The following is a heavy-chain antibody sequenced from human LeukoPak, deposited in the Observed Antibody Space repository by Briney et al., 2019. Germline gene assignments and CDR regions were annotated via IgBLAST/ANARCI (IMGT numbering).Heavy chain of an antibody. D-gene: IGHD2-2*01. Sequence: ETLSLTCTVSGGSISSGDYYWSWVRQAPGKGLEWVSGINWNGGSTGYADSVKGRFTISRDNAKNSLYLQMNSLRAEDTALYHCARSTSYYYYYGMDVWGQGTTVTVSS. V-gene: IGHV3-20*01. CDR2: INWNGGST. CDR3: ARSTSYYYYYGMDV. J-gene: IGHJ6*02. CDR1: GGSISSGDYY.